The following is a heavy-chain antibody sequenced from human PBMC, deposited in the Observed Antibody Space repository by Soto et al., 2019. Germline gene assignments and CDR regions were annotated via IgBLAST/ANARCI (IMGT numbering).Heavy chain of an antibody. J-gene: IGHJ4*02. D-gene: IGHD1-7*01. CDR1: GFTFSDYY. V-gene: IGHV3-11*06. CDR3: ARDGIGGTAFRGFLDY. CDR2: ISSSSSYI. Sequence: GGSLRLSCAASGFTFSDYYMSWIRQAPGKGLEWVSYISSSSSYINYAESVKGRFTISRDNAKNTLYLQMNSLRAEDTAVYYCARDGIGGTAFRGFLDYWGQGTLVTVSS.